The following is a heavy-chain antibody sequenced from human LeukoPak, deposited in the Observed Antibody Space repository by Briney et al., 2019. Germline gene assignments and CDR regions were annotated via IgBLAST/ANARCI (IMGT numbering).Heavy chain of an antibody. CDR3: ARDLAAGEHFYFDL. D-gene: IGHD7-27*01. CDR1: GFTFSSYT. CDR2: ISSSSDYI. J-gene: IGHJ2*01. V-gene: IGHV3-21*01. Sequence: PGGSLRLSCAASGFTFSSYTMNWVRQAPGKGLEWVSSISSSSDYIYYADSVKGRFTVSRDNSKNTLYLQMNSLRAEDTAVYYCARDLAAGEHFYFDLWGRGALVTVSS.